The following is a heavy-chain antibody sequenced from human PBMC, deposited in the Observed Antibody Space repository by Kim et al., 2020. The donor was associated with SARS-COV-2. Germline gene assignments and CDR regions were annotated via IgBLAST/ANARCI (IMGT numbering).Heavy chain of an antibody. D-gene: IGHD1-7*01. CDR1: GFSFSGYS. Sequence: GGSLRLSCSASGFSFSGYSMNWVRQAPGKGLEWVSYISGSSNTRYGDSVKGRFTTSRDNAQNSVYLQMNSLTDEDTAVYYCVRESPIGGTNYFDHWGQGTLVTVSS. CDR3: VRESPIGGTNYFDH. V-gene: IGHV3-48*02. CDR2: ISGSSNT. J-gene: IGHJ4*02.